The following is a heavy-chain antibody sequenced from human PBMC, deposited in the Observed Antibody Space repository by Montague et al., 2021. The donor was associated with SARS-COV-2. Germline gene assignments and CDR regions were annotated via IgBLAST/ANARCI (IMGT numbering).Heavy chain of an antibody. CDR2: INHSGST. CDR3: ARETTTRWVQNP. Sequence: SETLSLTCAVYGGSFSAYWWTWIRQPPGEGLEWIGEINHSGSTNXXPSLKSRVNISVDTSKNQFSLNLSSVTAADTAVYYCARETTTRWVQNPWGPGTLVTVSS. D-gene: IGHD5-24*01. J-gene: IGHJ5*02. V-gene: IGHV4-34*01. CDR1: GGSFSAYW.